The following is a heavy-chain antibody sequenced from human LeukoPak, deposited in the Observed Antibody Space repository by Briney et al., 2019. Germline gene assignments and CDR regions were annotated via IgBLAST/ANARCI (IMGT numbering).Heavy chain of an antibody. J-gene: IGHJ4*02. D-gene: IGHD2-2*02. Sequence: SQTLSLTCTVSGGSISSGSYYWSWIRQPAGKGLEWIGRIYTSGSTNYNPSLKSRVTISVDTSKNQFSLKLSSVTAADTAVYYCARGYCSSTSCHNFDYWGQGTLVTVSS. CDR1: GGSISSGSYY. CDR3: ARGYCSSTSCHNFDY. V-gene: IGHV4-61*02. CDR2: IYTSGST.